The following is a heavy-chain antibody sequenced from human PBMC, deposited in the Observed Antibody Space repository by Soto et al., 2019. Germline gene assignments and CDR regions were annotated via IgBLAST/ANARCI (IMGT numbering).Heavy chain of an antibody. CDR1: GGSISSSSYY. J-gene: IGHJ4*02. CDR3: ASRGTTTDCSGGSCYARGFDY. CDR2: IYYSGST. Sequence: SETLSLTCTVSGGSISSSSYYWGWIRQPPGKGLEWIGDIYYSGSTYYNPSLRSRVTISVDTSKNQFSLKLSSVTAADTAVYYCASRGTTTDCSGGSCYARGFDYWGQGTLVTVSS. D-gene: IGHD2-15*01. V-gene: IGHV4-39*07.